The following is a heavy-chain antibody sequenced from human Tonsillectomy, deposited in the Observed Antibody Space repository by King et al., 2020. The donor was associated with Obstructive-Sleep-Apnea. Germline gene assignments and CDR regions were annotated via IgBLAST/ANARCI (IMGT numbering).Heavy chain of an antibody. CDR2: IWYDGSNE. J-gene: IGHJ5*02. V-gene: IGHV3-33*06. Sequence: VQLVESGGGVVQPGRSLRLSCAASGFTFSSYGMHWVRQAPGKGLEWVAVIWYDGSNEYYADSVKGRFTISRDNSKNTLYLQMHSLRAEDTAVYYCAKDGYYYGSGSRYDWFDPWGQGTLVTVSS. D-gene: IGHD3-10*01. CDR3: AKDGYYYGSGSRYDWFDP. CDR1: GFTFSSYG.